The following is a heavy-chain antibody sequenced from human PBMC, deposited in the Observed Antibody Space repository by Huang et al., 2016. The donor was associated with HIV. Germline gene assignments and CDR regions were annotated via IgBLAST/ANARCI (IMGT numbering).Heavy chain of an antibody. CDR1: GYTFTNHY. V-gene: IGHV1-46*01. CDR3: AKGGDFSAYFDS. CDR2: INPGNGAT. J-gene: IGHJ4*02. D-gene: IGHD3-3*01. Sequence: QVQLVQSGAEVRKPGASLQISCEASGYTFTNHYLYWVRQAPGKGLDWMVMINPGNGATSYSQQRQGRVAMTRDSSTNTVYLELRSLRSEDTAVYYCAKGGDFSAYFDSWGQGTLVTVSS.